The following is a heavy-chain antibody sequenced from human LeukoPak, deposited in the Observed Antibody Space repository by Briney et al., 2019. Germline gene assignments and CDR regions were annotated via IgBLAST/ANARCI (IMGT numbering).Heavy chain of an antibody. Sequence: GALRLSCAASGFTFSSYSMIWVRQAPGKGLEWVSAISGSGGSTYYADSVKGRFTISRDNSKNTLYLQMNSLRAEDTAVYYCAKGALWELLFYWGQGTLVTVSS. J-gene: IGHJ4*02. V-gene: IGHV3-23*01. CDR1: GFTFSSYS. CDR2: ISGSGGST. CDR3: AKGALWELLFY. D-gene: IGHD1-26*01.